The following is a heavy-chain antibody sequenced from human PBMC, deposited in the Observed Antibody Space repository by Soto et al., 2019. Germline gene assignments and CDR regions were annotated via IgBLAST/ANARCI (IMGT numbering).Heavy chain of an antibody. V-gene: IGHV2-5*02. J-gene: IGHJ4*02. Sequence: GLDLEWLALIYWDDDERYSPSLKSRLTMTKDTSKNQVVLTMTNVDPVDTATYYCAHGSCSSADCYPNPYLDYWGQGILVTVSS. CDR3: AHGSCSSADCYPNPYLDY. D-gene: IGHD2-2*01. CDR2: IYWDDDE.